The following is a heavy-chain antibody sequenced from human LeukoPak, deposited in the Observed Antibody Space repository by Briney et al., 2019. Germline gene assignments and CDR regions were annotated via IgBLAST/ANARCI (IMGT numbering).Heavy chain of an antibody. D-gene: IGHD1-26*01. Sequence: SESLSLTCTVSGGSIISYYWSWIRQSPQKGLEWIAYIHSSGKTNYNPSLKSRVTISVDTSKNQFSLKVTSMTAADTGVYYCTRSFPGIVGAADFWGQGTLVTVSS. V-gene: IGHV4-59*01. CDR1: GGSIISYY. CDR3: TRSFPGIVGAADF. J-gene: IGHJ4*02. CDR2: IHSSGKT.